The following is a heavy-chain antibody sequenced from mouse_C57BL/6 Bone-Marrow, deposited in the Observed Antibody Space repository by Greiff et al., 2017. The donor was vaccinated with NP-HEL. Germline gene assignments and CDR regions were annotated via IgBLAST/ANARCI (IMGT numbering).Heavy chain of an antibody. J-gene: IGHJ4*01. CDR2: IDPNSGGT. V-gene: IGHV1-72*01. D-gene: IGHD2-1*01. Sequence: QVQLKQPGAELVKPGASVKLSCKASGYTFTSYWMHWVKQRPGRGLEWIGRIDPNSGGTKYNEKFKSKATLTVDKPSSTAYMQLSSLTSEESAVYYCARWRWYPYAMDYWGQGTSVTVSS. CDR3: ARWRWYPYAMDY. CDR1: GYTFTSYW.